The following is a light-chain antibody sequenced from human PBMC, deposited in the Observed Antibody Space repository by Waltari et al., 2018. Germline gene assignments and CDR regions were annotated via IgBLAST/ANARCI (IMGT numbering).Light chain of an antibody. CDR1: SVYIVSND. Sequence: YTLTQPPSLSVPPGRTVIISCSRSSVYIVSNDERRFQQGPGSAPTIVIYENNLRPSGVPDRISASIDRSSNSASLTISGLKTEDEADYYCQSYDSRNLVFGGGTKVTVL. CDR2: ENN. V-gene: IGLV6-57*03. CDR3: QSYDSRNLV. J-gene: IGLJ2*01.